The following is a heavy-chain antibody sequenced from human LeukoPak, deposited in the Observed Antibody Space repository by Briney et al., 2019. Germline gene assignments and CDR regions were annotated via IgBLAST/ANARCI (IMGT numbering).Heavy chain of an antibody. CDR1: GGSISSLY. J-gene: IGHJ4*02. D-gene: IGHD6-6*01. CDR3: ARHMTYSSSSPFDY. Sequence: SETLSLTCSVSGGSISSLYWSWSRQPPGKGLEWIGYIYYTGSTNYNPSLKSRVTMFVDMSKNQFPLRLSSVTAADTAVYYCARHMTYSSSSPFDYWGQGTLVTVSS. V-gene: IGHV4-59*08. CDR2: IYYTGST.